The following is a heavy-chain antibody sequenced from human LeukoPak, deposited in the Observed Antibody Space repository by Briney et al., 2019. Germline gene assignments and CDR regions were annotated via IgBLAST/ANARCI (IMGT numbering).Heavy chain of an antibody. CDR3: ARAPSTYYDFWSGLRYFDY. CDR1: AGSFSGYY. D-gene: IGHD3-3*01. CDR2: INHSGST. V-gene: IGHV4-34*01. J-gene: IGHJ4*02. Sequence: SESLSLTCPVYAGSFSGYYWSWIRQPPGKGLEWIGEINHSGSTNYNPSLKSRVTISVDTSKNQFSLKLSSVTAADTAVYYCARAPSTYYDFWSGLRYFDYWGQGTLVTVSS.